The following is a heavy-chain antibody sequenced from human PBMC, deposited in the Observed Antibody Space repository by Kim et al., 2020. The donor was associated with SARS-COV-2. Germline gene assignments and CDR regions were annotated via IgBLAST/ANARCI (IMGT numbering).Heavy chain of an antibody. J-gene: IGHJ6*02. V-gene: IGHV3-30*01. CDR3: ARSIAGSYYYGMDV. Sequence: ADAVKGRFTITRDNSKNTLYLQMNSLRADDTAVYYCARSIAGSYYYGMDVWGQGTTVTVSS. D-gene: IGHD6-6*01.